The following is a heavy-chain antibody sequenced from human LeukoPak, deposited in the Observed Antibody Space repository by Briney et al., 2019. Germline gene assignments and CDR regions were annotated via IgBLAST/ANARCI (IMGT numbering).Heavy chain of an antibody. CDR3: ARGGKYCSSTSCYNDWFDP. D-gene: IGHD2-2*02. J-gene: IGHJ5*02. V-gene: IGHV4-34*01. CDR1: GGSFSGYY. Sequence: SETLSLTCAVYGGSFSGYYWSWIRQPPGKGLEWIGEINHSGSTNYDPSLKSRVTISVDTSKNQFSLKLSSVTAADTAVYYCARGGKYCSSTSCYNDWFDPWGQGTLVTVSS. CDR2: INHSGST.